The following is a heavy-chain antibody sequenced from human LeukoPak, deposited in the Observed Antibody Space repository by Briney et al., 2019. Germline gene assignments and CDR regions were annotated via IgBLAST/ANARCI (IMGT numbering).Heavy chain of an antibody. CDR3: ARVSDISVAAYFDY. D-gene: IGHD6-19*01. CDR2: IYSGVST. J-gene: IGHJ4*02. Sequence: PGGSLRLSCAASGFTVSSNYMSWVRQAPGKGLEWVSMIYSGVSTYYSGSVKGRFTISRDNAKNSLYLKMNSLRAEDTALYYCARVSDISVAAYFDYWGQGTRVTVSS. V-gene: IGHV3-53*01. CDR1: GFTVSSNY.